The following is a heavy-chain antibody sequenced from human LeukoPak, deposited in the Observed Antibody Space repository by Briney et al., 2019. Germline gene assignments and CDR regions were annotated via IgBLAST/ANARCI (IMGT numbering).Heavy chain of an antibody. J-gene: IGHJ5*02. CDR1: GYTFTGYY. CDR3: AREMFIVVVPYNWFDP. Sequence: ASVKASCKASGYTFTGYYMHWVRQAPGQGLEWMGWINPNSGGTNYAQKFQGRVTMTRDTSISTAYMELSRLRSDDTAVYYCAREMFIVVVPYNWFDPWGQGTRVTVSS. D-gene: IGHD2-2*01. CDR2: INPNSGGT. V-gene: IGHV1-2*02.